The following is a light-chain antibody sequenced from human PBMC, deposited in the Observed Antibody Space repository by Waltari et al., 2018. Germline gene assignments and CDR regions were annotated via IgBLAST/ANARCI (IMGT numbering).Light chain of an antibody. V-gene: IGKV4-1*01. CDR3: QQYFGRPPIT. CDR1: QSLLYTSDTNNY. J-gene: IGKJ5*01. CDR2: LAS. Sequence: DLVMTQSPDSLAVSLGERATINCTSSQSLLYTSDTNNYLAWYQRKPGQPPKLLMYLASDRGSGVPDRVRGSVSATDFTLTSTSLQAGDVAVYYCQQYFGRPPITFGRGTRLEIK.